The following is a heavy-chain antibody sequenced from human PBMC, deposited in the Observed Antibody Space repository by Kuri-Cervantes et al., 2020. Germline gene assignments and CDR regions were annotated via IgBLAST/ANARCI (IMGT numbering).Heavy chain of an antibody. CDR3: ATQHSSGWYSFPKNWFDP. D-gene: IGHD6-19*01. CDR1: GYTFTSYD. Sequence: ASVKVSCKASGYTFTSYDINWVRQATGQGLEWMGWINPNSGGTNYAQKFQGWVTMTRDTSISTAYMELRSLRSDDTAVYYCATQHSSGWYSFPKNWFDPWGQGTLVTVSS. V-gene: IGHV1-2*04. CDR2: INPNSGGT. J-gene: IGHJ5*02.